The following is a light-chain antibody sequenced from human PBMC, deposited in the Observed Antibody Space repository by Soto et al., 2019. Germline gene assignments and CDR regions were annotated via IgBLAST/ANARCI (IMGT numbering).Light chain of an antibody. J-gene: IGKJ4*01. CDR2: DAS. Sequence: EIVMTQSPPTLSVSPGERATLSCRASQSVGSKLAWYQQRPGQAPRLLIYDASNRATSIPARFSGSGSGTEFSLTISSLQSEDFAVYSCQQYGDWPVAFGGGTKVEIK. V-gene: IGKV3D-15*01. CDR1: QSVGSK. CDR3: QQYGDWPVA.